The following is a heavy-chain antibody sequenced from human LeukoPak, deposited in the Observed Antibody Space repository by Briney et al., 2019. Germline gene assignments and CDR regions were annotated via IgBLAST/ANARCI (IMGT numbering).Heavy chain of an antibody. V-gene: IGHV4-59*01. CDR2: IYYNGST. CDR1: GCSIISYY. D-gene: IGHD3-22*01. Sequence: PSGTLSLTCTCSGCSIISYYWSWIRQPPGKGREWVGYIYYNGSTNYNPSLKSRVTISVDTSKNQFSLKLSSVTAADTAVYYCARVPRGYYDSSGYYYYYYYMDVWGKGTTVTVSS. CDR3: ARVPRGYYDSSGYYYYYYYMDV. J-gene: IGHJ6*03.